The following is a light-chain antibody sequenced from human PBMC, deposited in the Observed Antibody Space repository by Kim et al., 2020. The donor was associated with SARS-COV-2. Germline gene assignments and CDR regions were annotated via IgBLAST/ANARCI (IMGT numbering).Light chain of an antibody. CDR1: QSISSW. V-gene: IGKV1-5*03. CDR2: KAS. J-gene: IGKJ2*01. Sequence: DIQMTQSPSTLSASVGDRVTITCRASQSISSWLAWYQQKPGKAPKLRIYKASSLESGVPSRFSGSGSGTEFTLTISSLQPDDFATYYCQQFNTYSQTFGQGTKLEI. CDR3: QQFNTYSQT.